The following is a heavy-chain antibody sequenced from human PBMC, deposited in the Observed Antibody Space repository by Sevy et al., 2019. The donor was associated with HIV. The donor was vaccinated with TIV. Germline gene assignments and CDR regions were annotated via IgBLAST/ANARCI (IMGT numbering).Heavy chain of an antibody. CDR3: ARAGDDILTGYYRDYYYYYGMDV. CDR2: IKQDGSVK. V-gene: IGHV3-7*01. Sequence: GGSLRLSCAASGFTFSSYWMSWVRQAPGKGLEWVANIKQDGSVKYYVDSVKGRFTISRDNAKNSLYLQMNSLRAEDTAVYYCARAGDDILTGYYRDYYYYYGMDVWGQGTTVTVSS. CDR1: GFTFSSYW. D-gene: IGHD3-9*01. J-gene: IGHJ6*02.